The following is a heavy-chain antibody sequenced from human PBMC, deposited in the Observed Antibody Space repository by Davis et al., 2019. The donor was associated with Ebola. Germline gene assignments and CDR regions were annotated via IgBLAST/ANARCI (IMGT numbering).Heavy chain of an antibody. V-gene: IGHV4-34*01. CDR3: ARWPALYYYYYGMDV. CDR2: INHSGST. CDR1: GGSFSGYY. J-gene: IGHJ6*04. Sequence: SETLSLTCAVYGGSFSGYYWSWIRQPPGKGLEWIGEINHSGSTNYNPSLKSRVTTSVDTSKNQFSLKLSSVTAADTAVYYCARWPALYYYYYGMDVWGKGTTVTVSS.